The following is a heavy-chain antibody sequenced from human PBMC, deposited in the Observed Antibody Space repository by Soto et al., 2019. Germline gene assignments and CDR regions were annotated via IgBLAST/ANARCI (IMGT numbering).Heavy chain of an antibody. J-gene: IGHJ4*02. CDR2: ISSSSGST. D-gene: IGHD6-19*01. CDR1: GFTFSSYN. V-gene: IGHV3-48*01. Sequence: PGGSLRLSCETSGFTFSSYNMNWVRQAPGKGLEWVSYISSSSGSTYYADSVKGRFTISRDNAKNSLYLQMNSLRAEDTAVYYCARRLEQGLVLDYWAQGTLVTVSS. CDR3: ARRLEQGLVLDY.